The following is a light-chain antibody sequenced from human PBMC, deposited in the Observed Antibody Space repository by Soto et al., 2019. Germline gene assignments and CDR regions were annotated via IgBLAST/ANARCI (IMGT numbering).Light chain of an antibody. Sequence: DVQMTQSPSSLSAFVGDRVTITCRASQGIAPYLAWFQKKPGKVPKLLIYATSTLQTGVPSRFSGSGSGTDFTLTTNSPQPEDGGTYYCQKYNTAPLAFGGVTKVDIK. V-gene: IGKV1-27*01. CDR3: QKYNTAPLA. CDR2: ATS. J-gene: IGKJ4*01. CDR1: QGIAPY.